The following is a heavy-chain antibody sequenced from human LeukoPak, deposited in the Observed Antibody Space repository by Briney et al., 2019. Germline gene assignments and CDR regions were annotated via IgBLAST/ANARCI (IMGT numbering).Heavy chain of an antibody. CDR2: IYYSVTT. J-gene: IGHJ4*02. Sequence: SETLSLTCTVSGGSISSSDYYWGWIRQPPGKGLEWIGSIYYSVTTYYNPSLKSRVTISVDTSKNQFSLKLNSVTAADTAVYYCARSPTKRVTEDYWGQGTLVTVSS. CDR3: ARSPTKRVTEDY. D-gene: IGHD5-18*01. CDR1: GGSISSSDYY. V-gene: IGHV4-39*07.